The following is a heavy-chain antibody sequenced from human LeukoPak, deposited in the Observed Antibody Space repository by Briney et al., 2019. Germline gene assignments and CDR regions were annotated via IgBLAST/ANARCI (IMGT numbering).Heavy chain of an antibody. CDR2: IYSGGST. V-gene: IGHV3-66*01. D-gene: IGHD3-22*01. CDR1: GFTVSSNY. CDR3: ARSPVTMTDAFDI. J-gene: IGHJ3*02. Sequence: GGSLRLSCAASGFTVSSNYMSWVRQTPGKGLEWVSVIYSGGSTYYADSVKGRFTISRDNSKNTLYLQMNSLRAEDTAVYYCARSPVTMTDAFDIWGQGTMVTVSS.